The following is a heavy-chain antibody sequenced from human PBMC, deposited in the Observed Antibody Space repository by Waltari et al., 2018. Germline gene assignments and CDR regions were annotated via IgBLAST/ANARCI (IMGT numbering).Heavy chain of an antibody. Sequence: QVQLVQSGAEVKKPGSSVKVSCKASGGTFSSYAISWVRQAPGQGLEWMGGIIPIFGTANYAQKFQGRVTITTDESTSTAYMELSSLRSEDTAVYYCARARVRGLRGQTTGGYYYYGMDVWGQGTTVTVSS. D-gene: IGHD4-17*01. V-gene: IGHV1-69*05. CDR2: IIPIFGTA. CDR1: GGTFSSYA. J-gene: IGHJ6*02. CDR3: ARARVRGLRGQTTGGYYYYGMDV.